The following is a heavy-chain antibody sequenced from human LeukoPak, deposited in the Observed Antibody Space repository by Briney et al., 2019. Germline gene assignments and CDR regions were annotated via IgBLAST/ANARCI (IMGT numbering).Heavy chain of an antibody. D-gene: IGHD4-17*01. CDR2: INHSGTA. Sequence: SETLSLTCTVSGGSISPYYWSWIRQPPGKGLEWIGEINHSGTANSNPSLKSRVTISVDTSKNQFSLKLSSVTAADTAVYYCARNTVTGPAVFDYWGQGTLVTVSS. V-gene: IGHV4-34*01. J-gene: IGHJ4*02. CDR3: ARNTVTGPAVFDY. CDR1: GGSISPYY.